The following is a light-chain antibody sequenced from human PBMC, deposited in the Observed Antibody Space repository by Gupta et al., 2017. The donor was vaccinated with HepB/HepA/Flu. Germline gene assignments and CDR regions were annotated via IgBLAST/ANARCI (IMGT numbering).Light chain of an antibody. Sequence: SELIQPPSVSVSPGQTDRITCYGDALPRKYAYWYQQKPGQAPVLVIYRDSERPSGIPERFSGSTSGTTVTLTITAVQAEDEADYYCQSADSSGTHVVFGGGTKLTVL. CDR1: ALPRKY. CDR3: QSADSSGTHVV. V-gene: IGLV3-25*03. J-gene: IGLJ2*01. CDR2: RDS.